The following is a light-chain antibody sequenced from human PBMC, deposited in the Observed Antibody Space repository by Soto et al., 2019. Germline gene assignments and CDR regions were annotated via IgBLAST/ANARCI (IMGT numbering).Light chain of an antibody. V-gene: IGKV1-8*01. CDR1: QGISSY. CDR3: QQYYTYPWT. CDR2: AAS. Sequence: AIRMTQSPSSLSASTGDRVTITCRASQGISSYLAWYQQKPGKAPKVLIYAASTLQGGVPSRFSGSGSGTDFTLTISCLQSEDFATYYCQQYYTYPWTFGQGTKVDI. J-gene: IGKJ1*01.